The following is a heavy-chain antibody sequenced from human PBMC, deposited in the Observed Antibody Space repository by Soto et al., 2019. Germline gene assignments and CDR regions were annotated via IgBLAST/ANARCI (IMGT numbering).Heavy chain of an antibody. V-gene: IGHV4-30-4*01. CDR3: ASVRWTTPLGPTVSYFDY. CDR1: GGSISSGDYY. Sequence: QVQLQESGPGLVKPSQTLSLTCTVSGGSISSGDYYWSWIRQPPGKGLEWIGYIYYSGSTYYNPSLKSRVTISVDTSKNQSSLKLSSVTAADTAVYYCASVRWTTPLGPTVSYFDYWGQGTLVTVSS. J-gene: IGHJ4*02. CDR2: IYYSGST. D-gene: IGHD4-17*01.